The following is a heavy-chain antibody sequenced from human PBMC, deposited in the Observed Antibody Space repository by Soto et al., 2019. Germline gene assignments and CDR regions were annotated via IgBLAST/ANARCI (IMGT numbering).Heavy chain of an antibody. CDR2: IIPVFGKT. V-gene: IGHV1-69*13. D-gene: IGHD5-12*01. Sequence: ASVKVSCKAPGGTFKNNGISWVRQAPGQGLEWMGGIIPVFGKTNYAQKFQGRITITADDFTSTVYMGLSRLRYEDTAVYYCARENGVAVATILYYFDYCG. CDR3: ARENGVAVATILYYFDY. CDR1: GGTFKNNG. J-gene: IGHJ4*01.